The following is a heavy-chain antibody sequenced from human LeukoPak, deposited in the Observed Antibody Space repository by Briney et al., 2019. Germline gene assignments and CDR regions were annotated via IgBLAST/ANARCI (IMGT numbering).Heavy chain of an antibody. CDR1: GYTFTDFN. CDR2: IIPKSGDT. CDR3: ARVVAGQGGDWFDP. V-gene: IGHV1-2*02. D-gene: IGHD6-19*01. Sequence: ASVKVSCKASGYTFTDFNMHWVRQAPGQGLEWMGWIIPKSGDTKYAPNFQGRVTMTTDTSTSTAYMELRSLRSDDTAVYYCARVVAGQGGDWFDPWGQGTLVTVSS. J-gene: IGHJ5*02.